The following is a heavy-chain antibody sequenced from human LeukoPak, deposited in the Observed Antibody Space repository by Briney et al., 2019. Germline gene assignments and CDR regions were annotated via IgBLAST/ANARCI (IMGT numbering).Heavy chain of an antibody. CDR2: IWYDGSNK. CDR3: AKDRGSCSTYLDY. V-gene: IGHV3-33*06. J-gene: IGHJ4*02. CDR1: GFTFSSYG. D-gene: IGHD3-10*01. Sequence: GGSLRLSCAASGFTFSSYGMHWVRQAPGKGLEWVAVIWYDGSNKYYADSVKGRFTISRDNSKNTLYLQMNSLRAEDTAVYYCAKDRGSCSTYLDYWGQGTLVTVSS.